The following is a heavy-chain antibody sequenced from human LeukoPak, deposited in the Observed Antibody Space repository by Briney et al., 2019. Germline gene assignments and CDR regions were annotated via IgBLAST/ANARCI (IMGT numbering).Heavy chain of an antibody. CDR1: GYSFTSYW. V-gene: IGHV5-51*01. J-gene: IGHJ4*02. CDR2: IYPGDSDT. CDR3: ARPGIGSNYYDSSGHKNRMHYFDY. D-gene: IGHD3-22*01. Sequence: GESLKISCKGSGYSFTSYWIGWVRQMPGKGLEWMGIIYPGDSDTRYSPSFQGQVTISADKSISTAYLQWSSLKASDTAMYYCARPGIGSNYYDSSGHKNRMHYFDYWGQGTLVTVSS.